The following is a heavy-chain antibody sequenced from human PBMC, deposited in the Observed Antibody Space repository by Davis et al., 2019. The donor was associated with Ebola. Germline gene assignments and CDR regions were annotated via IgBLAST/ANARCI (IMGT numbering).Heavy chain of an antibody. CDR2: IWYDGSNK. V-gene: IGHV3-33*06. D-gene: IGHD2-21*01. CDR1: GFTFSSDG. CDR3: AKDVSILWWLDI. J-gene: IGHJ3*02. Sequence: PGGSLRPSCAASGFTFSSDGMHWVRQAPGKGLEWVAVIWYDGSNKYYADSVKGRFTISRDNSKNTLYLQMNSLRAEDTAVYYCAKDVSILWWLDIWGQGTMVTVSS.